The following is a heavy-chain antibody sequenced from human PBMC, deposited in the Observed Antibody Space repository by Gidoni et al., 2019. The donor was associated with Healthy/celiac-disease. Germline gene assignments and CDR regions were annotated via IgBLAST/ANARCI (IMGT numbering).Heavy chain of an antibody. D-gene: IGHD1-26*01. V-gene: IGHV3-23*01. CDR3: AKDRFSGSYNNWFDP. J-gene: IGHJ5*02. CDR1: GFTFSSYA. CDR2: ISGSGGST. Sequence: EVQLLESGGGLVQRGGSLRLSVPASGFTFSSYAMSWVRQAPGTGLEWVSGISGSGGSTYYADSVKGRFTISRDNSKNTLYLQMNSLRAEDTAVYYCAKDRFSGSYNNWFDPWGQGTLVTVSS.